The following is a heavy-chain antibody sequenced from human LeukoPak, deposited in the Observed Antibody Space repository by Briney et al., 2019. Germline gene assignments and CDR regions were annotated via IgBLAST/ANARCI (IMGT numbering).Heavy chain of an antibody. J-gene: IGHJ4*02. Sequence: GGSLGLSCAASGFTFSTYAMSWVRQAPGKGLEWVSLVSGSGASTYYADSVKGRFTISRDNSKNTLYLQMNSLRAEDTAVYYCAKGGRTILANSYFDYWGQGTLVTVSS. CDR2: VSGSGAST. D-gene: IGHD2/OR15-2a*01. V-gene: IGHV3-23*01. CDR3: AKGGRTILANSYFDY. CDR1: GFTFSTYA.